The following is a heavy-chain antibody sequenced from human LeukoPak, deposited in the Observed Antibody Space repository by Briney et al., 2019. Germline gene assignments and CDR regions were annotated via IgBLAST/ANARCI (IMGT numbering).Heavy chain of an antibody. D-gene: IGHD1-26*01. CDR1: GGSISSSNYY. J-gene: IGHJ3*01. CDR3: AHFKGGSFDF. V-gene: IGHV4-39*05. CDR2: IYYSGNT. Sequence: SETPSLTCTVSGGSISSSNYYCGWIRQPPGKGLEWIGSIYYSGNTYYNPSLKSRVTISVDTSKDQFSLKLTSVTAADTAVYYCAHFKGGSFDFWGQGTMVTVSS.